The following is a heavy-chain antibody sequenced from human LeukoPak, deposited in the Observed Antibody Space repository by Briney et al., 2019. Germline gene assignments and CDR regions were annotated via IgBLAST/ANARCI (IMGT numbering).Heavy chain of an antibody. J-gene: IGHJ6*02. V-gene: IGHV3-21*01. Sequence: PGGSLRLSCAASEFTFSSYSMNWVRQAPGKGLEWVSSISSSSIYIYYADSVKGRFTISRDNAKNSLYLQMNSLRAEDAAVYYCAREGLGFCGGTSCSYGMDVWGQGTTVSVS. CDR1: EFTFSSYS. CDR2: ISSSSIYI. D-gene: IGHD2-2*01. CDR3: AREGLGFCGGTSCSYGMDV.